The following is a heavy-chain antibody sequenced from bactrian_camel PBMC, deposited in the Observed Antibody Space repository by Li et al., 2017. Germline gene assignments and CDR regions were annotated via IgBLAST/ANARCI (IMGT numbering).Heavy chain of an antibody. V-gene: IGHV3S9*01. J-gene: IGHJ4*01. Sequence: VQLVESGGGSVQAGGSLKLSCKTSGYIFKRCPMAWYRQAPGKGRELVTKIDSDGIITYIDDVKGRFTISQDRNSLNLQMNNLTPEDTAMYYCAASSGKTYGGSWARDYEYDFWGQGTQVTVS. CDR2: IDSDGII. CDR1: GYIFKRCP. CDR3: AASSGKTYGGSWARDYEYDF. D-gene: IGHD6*01.